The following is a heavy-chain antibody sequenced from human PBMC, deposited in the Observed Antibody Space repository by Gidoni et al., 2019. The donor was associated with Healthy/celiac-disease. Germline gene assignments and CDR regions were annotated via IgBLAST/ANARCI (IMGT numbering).Heavy chain of an antibody. Sequence: QVQLQESGPGLVKPSQTLSPTCTVSVGSISRGGYYWSWIRQHPGKGLEWIGYIYYSGSTYYNPSLKSRVTISVDTSKNQFSLKLSSVTAADTAVYYCARARRLRGGDCCYFDLWGRGTLVTVSS. CDR1: VGSISRGGYY. CDR3: ARARRLRGGDCCYFDL. V-gene: IGHV4-31*03. D-gene: IGHD2-21*02. J-gene: IGHJ2*01. CDR2: IYYSGST.